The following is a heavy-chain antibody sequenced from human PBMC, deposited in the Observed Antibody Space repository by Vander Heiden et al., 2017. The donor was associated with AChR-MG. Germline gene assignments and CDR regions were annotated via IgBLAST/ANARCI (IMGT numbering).Heavy chain of an antibody. V-gene: IGHV3-66*02. J-gene: IGHJ6*02. CDR2: IYSGGRT. CDR3: ARESTADYYYGMDV. CDR1: GFTVSSNY. Sequence: EVQLVESGGGLVQPGGSLRLSCAASGFTVSSNYMSWVRQAPGKGLEWVSVIYSGGRTYYADSVKGRFTISRDNSKNTLYLQMNRLRAEDTAVYYCARESTADYYYGMDVWGQGTTVTVS.